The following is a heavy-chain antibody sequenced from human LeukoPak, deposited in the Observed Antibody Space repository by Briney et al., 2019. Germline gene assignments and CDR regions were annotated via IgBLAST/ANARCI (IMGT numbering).Heavy chain of an antibody. CDR2: ISAYKGNT. V-gene: IGHV1-18*01. CDR3: ARVPSSCGADCYSPVDP. Sequence: ASVKVSCKASGYTFTSYGISWVRQAPGQGLEWMGWISAYKGNTNYAQKLQGRVTMTTETSTSTAYMELRSLRSDATAVYCCARVPSSCGADCYSPVDPWGQGTLVTVSS. CDR1: GYTFTSYG. J-gene: IGHJ5*02. D-gene: IGHD2-21*01.